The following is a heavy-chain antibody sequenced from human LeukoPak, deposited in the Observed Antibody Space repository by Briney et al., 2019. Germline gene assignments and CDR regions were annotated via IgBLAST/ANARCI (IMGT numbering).Heavy chain of an antibody. J-gene: IGHJ4*02. V-gene: IGHV1-18*01. D-gene: IGHD3-9*01. CDR2: ISGYTGNT. Sequence: RASVKVSCKASGYTFTRHDIIWVRQAPGQGLEWMGWISGYTGNTNYAQKLQGRVTMTTDTSTSTAYMELRSLRSDDTAVYYCARTYFRQFDYWGQGTLVTVSS. CDR1: GYTFTRHD. CDR3: ARTYFRQFDY.